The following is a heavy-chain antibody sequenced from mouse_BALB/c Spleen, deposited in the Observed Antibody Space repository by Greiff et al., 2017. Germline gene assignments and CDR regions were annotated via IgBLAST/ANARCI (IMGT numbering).Heavy chain of an antibody. D-gene: IGHD2-1*01. CDR2: ISDGGSYT. J-gene: IGHJ4*01. Sequence: EVKLMESGGGLVKPGGSLKLSCAASGFTFSDYYMYWVRQTPEKRLEWVATISDGGSYTYYPDSVKGRFTISRDNAKNNLYLQMSSLKSEDTAMYYCARDRVRDYWGQGTSVTVSS. CDR3: ARDRVRDY. CDR1: GFTFSDYY. V-gene: IGHV5-4*02.